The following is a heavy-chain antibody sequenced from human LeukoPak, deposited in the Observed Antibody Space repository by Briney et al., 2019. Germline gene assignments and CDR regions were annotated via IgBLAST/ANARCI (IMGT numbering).Heavy chain of an antibody. D-gene: IGHD3-10*01. CDR3: ARDSGQLGKFYYYYGMDV. Sequence: KPGGSLILSCAASGFTFSSYSMNWVRQAPGKGLEWVSSISSSSSYIYYADSVKGRFTISRDNAKNSLYLQMNSLRAEDTAVYYCARDSGQLGKFYYYYGMDVWGQGTTVTVSS. J-gene: IGHJ6*02. CDR2: ISSSSSYI. V-gene: IGHV3-21*01. CDR1: GFTFSSYS.